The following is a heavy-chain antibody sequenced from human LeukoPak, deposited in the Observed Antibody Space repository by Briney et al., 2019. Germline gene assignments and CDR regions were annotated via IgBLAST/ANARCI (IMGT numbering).Heavy chain of an antibody. D-gene: IGHD3-3*01. Sequence: ASVKVSYEASGYTFTGYYIHWVRQAPGQGLEWMGWINPNSGGTTYAQKFQGRVTMTRDTSITTTYMDLSRLTSDDTAVYYCARELWSGVNDNSPHLDYWGQGTLVTVSS. CDR1: GYTFTGYY. CDR2: INPNSGGT. J-gene: IGHJ4*02. V-gene: IGHV1-2*02. CDR3: ARELWSGVNDNSPHLDY.